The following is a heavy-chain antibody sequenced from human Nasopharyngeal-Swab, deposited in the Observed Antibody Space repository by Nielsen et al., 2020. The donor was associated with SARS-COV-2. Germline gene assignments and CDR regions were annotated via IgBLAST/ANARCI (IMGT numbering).Heavy chain of an antibody. CDR2: INHSGST. V-gene: IGHV4-34*01. CDR1: GGSFSGCY. D-gene: IGHD3-10*01. Sequence: SGTLSLTRAVYGGSFSGCYWSWIRQPPGKGLEWIGEINHSGSTNYNPSLKSRVTISVDTSKNQFSLKLSSVTAADTAVYYCARDPRSGVFDYWGQGTLVTVSS. CDR3: ARDPRSGVFDY. J-gene: IGHJ4*02.